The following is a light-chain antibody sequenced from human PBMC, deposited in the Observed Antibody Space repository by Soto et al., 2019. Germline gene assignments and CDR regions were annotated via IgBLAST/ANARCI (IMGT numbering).Light chain of an antibody. J-gene: IGKJ4*01. V-gene: IGKV3-15*01. CDR1: QSVSSN. CDR3: QQYHNWPLT. Sequence: EIVMTQSPATLSVSPGERATLSCRASQSVSSNLAWYQQKPGQAPRLLIYGASTRATGISARFSRSGSGTEFTLTISSLQSEDFAVYSCQQYHNWPLTFGGGTKVEIK. CDR2: GAS.